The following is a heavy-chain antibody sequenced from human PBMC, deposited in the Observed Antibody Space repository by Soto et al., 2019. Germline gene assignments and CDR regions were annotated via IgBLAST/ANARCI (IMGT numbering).Heavy chain of an antibody. V-gene: IGHV1-46*01. CDR2: INPSGGST. D-gene: IGHD6-6*01. CDR1: GYTFTSYY. J-gene: IGHJ6*02. Sequence: ASVKVSCKASGYTFTSYYMHWVRQAPGQGLEWMGIINPSGGSTSYAQKFQGRVTMTRDTSTSTVYMELSSLRSEDTAGYYSARDKPSSSSEIGGSYYYYGMDVWGQGTTVTVSS. CDR3: ARDKPSSSSEIGGSYYYYGMDV.